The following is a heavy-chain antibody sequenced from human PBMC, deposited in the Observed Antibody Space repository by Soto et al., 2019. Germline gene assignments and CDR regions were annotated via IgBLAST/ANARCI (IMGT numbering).Heavy chain of an antibody. CDR3: AREERGGGGLYNGFDP. Sequence: ASVKVSCKASGYTFTGYYMHWVRQAPGQGLEWMGWINPNSGGTNYAQKFQGWVTMTRDTSISTAYMELSRLRSDDTAVYYCAREERGGGGLYNGFDPWGQGTLVTVSS. J-gene: IGHJ5*02. CDR1: GYTFTGYY. D-gene: IGHD3-10*01. CDR2: INPNSGGT. V-gene: IGHV1-2*04.